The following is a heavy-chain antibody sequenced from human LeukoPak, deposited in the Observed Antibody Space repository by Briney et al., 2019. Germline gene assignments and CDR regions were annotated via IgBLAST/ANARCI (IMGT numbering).Heavy chain of an antibody. CDR3: ARILGYCSSTSCSPFDY. CDR1: GFTFSSYA. J-gene: IGHJ4*02. Sequence: GRSLRLSCAASGFTFSSYAMHWVRQAPGKGLEWVAVISYDGSNKYYADSVKGRFTISRDNSKNTLYLQMNSLRAEDTAVYYCARILGYCSSTSCSPFDYWGQGTLVTVSS. CDR2: ISYDGSNK. V-gene: IGHV3-30-3*01. D-gene: IGHD2-2*01.